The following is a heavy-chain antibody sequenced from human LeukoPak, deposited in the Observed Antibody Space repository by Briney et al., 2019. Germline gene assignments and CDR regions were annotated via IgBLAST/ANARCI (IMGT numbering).Heavy chain of an antibody. CDR3: ARDLTSTSNWEFDY. Sequence: ASVKVPCKASGYTFADYFIHWVRQAPGQGLEWMGRINPNSGGAEYAPKFQGWVTMTRDTSISTAYVEVSRLISDDTAVYYCARDLTSTSNWEFDYWGQGTLVIVSS. J-gene: IGHJ4*02. D-gene: IGHD1-26*01. CDR2: INPNSGGA. CDR1: GYTFADYF. V-gene: IGHV1-2*04.